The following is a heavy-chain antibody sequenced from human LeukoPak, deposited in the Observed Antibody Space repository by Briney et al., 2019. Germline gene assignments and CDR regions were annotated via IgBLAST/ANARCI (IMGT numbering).Heavy chain of an antibody. CDR3: AKPAAIGPYHYYYYMDV. V-gene: IGHV3-23*01. CDR1: GFTFSSYA. J-gene: IGHJ6*03. Sequence: GGSLRLSRAASGFTFSSYAMSWVRQAPGKGLEWVSGISASGGSTYYADSVKGRFTISRDNSKNTLYLQMNSLTAEDTAVYYCAKPAAIGPYHYYYYMDVWGKGTTVTVSS. D-gene: IGHD2-2*01. CDR2: ISASGGST.